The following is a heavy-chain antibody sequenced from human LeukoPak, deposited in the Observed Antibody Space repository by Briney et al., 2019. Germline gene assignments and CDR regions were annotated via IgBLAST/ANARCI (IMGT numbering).Heavy chain of an antibody. J-gene: IGHJ6*03. D-gene: IGHD3-10*01. V-gene: IGHV4-38-2*02. CDR1: GYSISTGYY. CDR3: ARVEEGYGSGRRENYYYYYMDV. Sequence: IPSETLSLTCTVSGYSISTGYYWEWIRPPPGKELEWIGTFYHGGRTYYNPSLKSRVTISVDTSKNQFSLKLSSVTAADTAVYYCARVEEGYGSGRRENYYYYYMDVWGKGTTVTISS. CDR2: FYHGGRT.